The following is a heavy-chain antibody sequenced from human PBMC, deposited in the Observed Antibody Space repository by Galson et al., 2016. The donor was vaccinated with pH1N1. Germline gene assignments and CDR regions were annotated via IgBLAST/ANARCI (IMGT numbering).Heavy chain of an antibody. CDR3: ATAGPLVREILYYSYAMDV. Sequence: SVKVSCKASGGTFSNSAISWVRQAPGQGLEWMGGISPISGSINYAQRFQGRLTITADIFTNTAYMDMSGLRFEDTAIYYCATAGPLVREILYYSYAMDVWGQGTTVTVSS. V-gene: IGHV1-69*06. D-gene: IGHD3-10*01. J-gene: IGHJ6*02. CDR2: ISPISGSI. CDR1: GGTFSNSA.